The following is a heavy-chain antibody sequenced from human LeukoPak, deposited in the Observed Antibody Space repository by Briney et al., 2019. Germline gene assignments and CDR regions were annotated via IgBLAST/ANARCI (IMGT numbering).Heavy chain of an antibody. D-gene: IGHD5-12*01. V-gene: IGHV3-21*01. CDR2: ISTTSSYI. CDR1: GFDFSTYA. CDR3: SRDRLGGLDH. Sequence: GGSLRLSCAASGFDFSTYAMNWVRQAPGKGLEWVSSISTTSSYIFYAESLKGRFTVSRDNAKNSVYLHMNSLRPEDTAVYYCSRDRLGGLDHWGQGTLVTVSS. J-gene: IGHJ4*02.